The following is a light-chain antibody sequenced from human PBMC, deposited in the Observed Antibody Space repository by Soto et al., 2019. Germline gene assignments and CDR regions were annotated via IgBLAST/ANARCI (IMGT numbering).Light chain of an antibody. CDR1: QSVSSC. Sequence: EIVLTQSPATLSLSPGERATLSCRASQSVSSCLAWYQQKPGQAPRLLIYDASNRATGIPARFSGSGSGTEFTLTISSLEPEDFAVYYCQQRSNWPRFTFGPGTKVDIX. CDR2: DAS. V-gene: IGKV3-11*01. CDR3: QQRSNWPRFT. J-gene: IGKJ3*01.